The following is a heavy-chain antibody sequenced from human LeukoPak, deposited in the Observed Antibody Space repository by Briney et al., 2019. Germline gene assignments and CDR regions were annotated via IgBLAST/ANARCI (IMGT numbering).Heavy chain of an antibody. V-gene: IGHV3-30*18. CDR1: GFTFSSYS. CDR2: ISYDGSNK. J-gene: IGHJ4*02. Sequence: GGSLRLSCAASGFTFSSYSMNWVRQAPGKGLEWVAVISYDGSNKYYADSVKGRFTISRDNSKNTLYLQMNSLRAEDTAVYYCAKDRYGMAIDYWGQGTLVTVSS. CDR3: AKDRYGMAIDY. D-gene: IGHD5-24*01.